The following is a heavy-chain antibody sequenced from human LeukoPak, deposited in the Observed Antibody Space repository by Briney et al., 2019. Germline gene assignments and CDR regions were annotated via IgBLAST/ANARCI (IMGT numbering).Heavy chain of an antibody. CDR1: GFTFSSYA. CDR3: ARGHAQWLFKTQADY. Sequence: GGSLRLSCAASGFTFSSYAMHWVRQAPGKGLEWVAVISYDGSNKYYADSVKGRFTISRDNSKNTLYLQMNSLRAKDTAVYYCARGHAQWLFKTQADYWGQGTLVTVSS. V-gene: IGHV3-30-3*01. J-gene: IGHJ4*02. D-gene: IGHD6-19*01. CDR2: ISYDGSNK.